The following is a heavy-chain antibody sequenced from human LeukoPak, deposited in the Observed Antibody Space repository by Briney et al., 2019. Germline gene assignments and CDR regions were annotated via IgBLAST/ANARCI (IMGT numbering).Heavy chain of an antibody. Sequence: PGGSLRLFCATSGFIFSGSDIHWVRQASGRGLEWVGRIRTKLRNYATAYAASVKGRFTISRDDSGDTAYLQMNSLKTEDTAVYYCTTYISGHYWGQGTLVTVSS. D-gene: IGHD1-20*01. CDR2: IRTKLRNYAT. CDR1: GFIFSGSD. V-gene: IGHV3-73*01. J-gene: IGHJ4*02. CDR3: TTYISGHY.